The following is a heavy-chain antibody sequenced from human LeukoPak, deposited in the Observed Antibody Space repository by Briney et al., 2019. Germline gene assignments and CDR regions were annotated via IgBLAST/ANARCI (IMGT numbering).Heavy chain of an antibody. CDR2: NYYSGST. V-gene: IGHV4-39*07. CDR3: ARDLRGSGSYLTSFDY. Sequence: SETLSLTCTVSGGSISSSSYYWGWIRQPPGKGLEWIGSNYYSGSTYYNPSLKSRVTISVDTSKNQFSLKLSSVTAADTAVYYCARDLRGSGSYLTSFDYWGQGTLVTVSS. D-gene: IGHD1-26*01. CDR1: GGSISSSSYY. J-gene: IGHJ4*02.